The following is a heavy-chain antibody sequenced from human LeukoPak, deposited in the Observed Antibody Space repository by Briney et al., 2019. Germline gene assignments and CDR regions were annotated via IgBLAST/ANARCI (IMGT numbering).Heavy chain of an antibody. CDR2: ISSSSSYI. J-gene: IGHJ6*02. V-gene: IGHV3-21*01. CDR3: ARDRKLRFLEWYKGPTYYYGMDV. Sequence: GGCLRLSYAASGFTFSSYSMNWVRQAPGKGLEWVSSISSSSSYIYYADSVKGRFTISRDNAKNSLYLQMNRLIAEDTAVYYCARDRKLRFLEWYKGPTYYYGMDVWGQGTTVTVSS. D-gene: IGHD3-3*01. CDR1: GFTFSSYS.